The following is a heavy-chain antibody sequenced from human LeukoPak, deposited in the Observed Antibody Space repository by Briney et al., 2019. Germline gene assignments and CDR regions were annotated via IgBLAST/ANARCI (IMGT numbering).Heavy chain of an antibody. CDR1: GDSVSSYSAG. D-gene: IGHD2-15*01. CDR3: ARGGLVGSDRGWFGH. V-gene: IGHV6-1*01. CDR2: TYYRSKWYI. Sequence: PSQTLSLTCAISGDSVSSYSAGWSWIRQSPSRGLEWLGRTYYRSKWYIDYAESVKSRISINPDTSKNQFSLQLNSVTPEDTAVYYCARGGLVGSDRGWFGHWGQGTLVTVSS. J-gene: IGHJ5*02.